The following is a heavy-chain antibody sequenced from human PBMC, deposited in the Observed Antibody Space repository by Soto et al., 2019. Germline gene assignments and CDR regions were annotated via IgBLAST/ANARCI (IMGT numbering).Heavy chain of an antibody. Sequence: SETLSLTCAVYGGSFSGYYWSWIRQPPGKGLEWIGEINHSGSTNYNPSLKSRVTISVDTSKNQFSLKLSSVTAADTAVYYCARGYSITGTTGYYYGMDVWGQGTTVTVSS. CDR3: ARGYSITGTTGYYYGMDV. V-gene: IGHV4-34*01. CDR1: GGSFSGYY. J-gene: IGHJ6*02. CDR2: INHSGST. D-gene: IGHD1-7*01.